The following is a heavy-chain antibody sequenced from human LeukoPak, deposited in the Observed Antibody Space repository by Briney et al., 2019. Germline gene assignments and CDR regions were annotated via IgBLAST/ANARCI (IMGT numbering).Heavy chain of an antibody. CDR1: GGSISSYY. V-gene: IGHV4-59*08. CDR2: IYYSGST. CDR3: ARGVQR. J-gene: IGHJ6*02. Sequence: SETLSLTCTVSGGSISSYYWSWIRQPPGKGLEWIGYIYYSGSTNYNPSLKSRVTISVDTSKNQFSLKLSSVTAADTAVYYCARGVQRWGQGTTVTVSS. D-gene: IGHD3-10*01.